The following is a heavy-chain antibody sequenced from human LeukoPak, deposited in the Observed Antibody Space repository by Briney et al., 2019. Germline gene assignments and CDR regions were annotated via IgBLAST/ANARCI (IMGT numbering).Heavy chain of an antibody. CDR3: SRDHWDLSDSSPTDY. J-gene: IGHJ4*01. CDR1: GYPISSGFF. CDR2: SHHAGRT. D-gene: IGHD7-27*01. V-gene: IGHV4-38-2*02. Sequence: SENLSLNCTVSGYPISSGFFWGWIRQPPGKGLEWIGSSHHAGRTYYNPSLNSRVTISLDTSKNQFSLKLTSVTAADTARYFCSRDHWDLSDSSPTDYWGQGVLVTVS.